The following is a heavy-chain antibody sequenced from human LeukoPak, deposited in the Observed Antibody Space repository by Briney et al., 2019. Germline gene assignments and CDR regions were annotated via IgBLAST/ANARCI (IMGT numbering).Heavy chain of an antibody. CDR2: INPNSGGT. V-gene: IGHV1-2*02. J-gene: IGHJ5*02. D-gene: IGHD2-21*02. CDR1: GYTFTGYY. Sequence: ASVKVSCKASGYTFTGYYMHWVRQAPGQGLEWMGWINPNSGGTNYAQKFQGRVTMTRDTSISTAYLELSSLRSDDTAVYYCASGHRGDSGYNWFDAWGQGTLVTVSS. CDR3: ASGHRGDSGYNWFDA.